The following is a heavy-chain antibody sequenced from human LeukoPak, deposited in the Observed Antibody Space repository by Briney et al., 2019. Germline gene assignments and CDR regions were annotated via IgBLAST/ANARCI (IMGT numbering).Heavy chain of an antibody. CDR1: GGSISSSISY. J-gene: IGHJ4*02. CDR2: VYYSGST. CDR3: ARYYCGGDCYSGYFDY. D-gene: IGHD2-21*02. V-gene: IGHV4-39*01. Sequence: SETLSLTCTVSGGSISSSISYWGWIRQPPEKGLEWIGNVYYSGSTYYNPSLKSRVTISVDTSKSQFSLKLSSVTAADTAVYYCARYYCGGDCYSGYFDYWGQGTLATVSS.